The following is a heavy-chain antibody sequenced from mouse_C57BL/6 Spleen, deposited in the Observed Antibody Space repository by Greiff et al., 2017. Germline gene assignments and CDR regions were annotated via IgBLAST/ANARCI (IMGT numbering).Heavy chain of an antibody. CDR1: GYTFTSYW. CDR2: IDPSDSYT. V-gene: IGHV1-69*01. Sequence: QVQLQQPGAELVMPGASVKLSCKASGYTFTSYWMHWVKQRPGQGLEWIGEIDPSDSYTNYNQKFKGKSTLTVDKSSSTAYMKLSSLTSEDSAVYYCARRDGYLFAYWGQGTLVTVSA. J-gene: IGHJ3*01. D-gene: IGHD2-3*01. CDR3: ARRDGYLFAY.